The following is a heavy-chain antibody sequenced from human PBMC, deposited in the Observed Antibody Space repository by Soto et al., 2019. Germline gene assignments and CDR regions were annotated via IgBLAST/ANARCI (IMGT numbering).Heavy chain of an antibody. CDR3: AGLTTGTTVGAFDY. V-gene: IGHV4-39*01. D-gene: IGHD1-1*01. J-gene: IGHJ4*02. Sequence: PSETLSLTCTVSGGSITSSSYYWGWIRQPPGKGLEWIGSLYYSGNTYYNPSLKSRVTISVDTSRNQFSLKLTSVAAADTAVYHCAGLTTGTTVGAFDYWGQGTLVTVSS. CDR1: GGSITSSSYY. CDR2: LYYSGNT.